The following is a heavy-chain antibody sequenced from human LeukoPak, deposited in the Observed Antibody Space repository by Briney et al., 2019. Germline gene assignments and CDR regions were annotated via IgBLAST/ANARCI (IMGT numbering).Heavy chain of an antibody. Sequence: SETLSLTCAVYGGSFSGYYWSWIRQPPGKGLEWIGEINHSGSTNYNPSLKSRVTISVDTSKNQLSLKLSSVTAADTAVYCCARAPSAFDIWGQGTMVTVSS. CDR3: ARAPSAFDI. CDR2: INHSGST. V-gene: IGHV4-34*01. CDR1: GGSFSGYY. J-gene: IGHJ3*02.